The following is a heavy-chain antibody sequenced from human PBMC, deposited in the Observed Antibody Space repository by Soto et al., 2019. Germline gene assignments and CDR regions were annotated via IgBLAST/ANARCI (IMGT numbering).Heavy chain of an antibody. CDR2: TSFNGKNT. CDR1: GFTFSSYW. D-gene: IGHD3-16*01. CDR3: ADIGGYDSVGGAY. V-gene: IGHV3-30*03. J-gene: IGHJ4*02. Sequence: GSLRLSCAASGFTFSSYWMHWVRQAPGKGLEWVTFTSFNGKNTNYADSVKGRFTVSRDNSRNTLYLQMNSLRAEDTAVYYCADIGGYDSVGGAYWGQGALVNVS.